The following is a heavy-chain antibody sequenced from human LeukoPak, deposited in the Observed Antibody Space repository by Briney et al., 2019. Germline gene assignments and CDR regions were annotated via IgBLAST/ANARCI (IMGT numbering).Heavy chain of an antibody. J-gene: IGHJ5*02. CDR1: GYTFTDYH. V-gene: IGHV1-2*02. CDR3: ARDCSGGSCYVDP. D-gene: IGHD2-15*01. Sequence: ASVKVSCKASGYTFTDYHIHWVRQAPGQGLELMGCINPNSGGTNYAQNFQGRVTMTRDTSISTAYMEVSSLRSDDTAVYYCARDCSGGSCYVDPWGQGTLVTVSS. CDR2: INPNSGGT.